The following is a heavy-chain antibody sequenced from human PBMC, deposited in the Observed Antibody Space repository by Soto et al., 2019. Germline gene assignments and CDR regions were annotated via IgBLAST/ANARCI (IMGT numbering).Heavy chain of an antibody. Sequence: DVQLLESGGHLVQPGGSLRLSCAASGFTFSSYAMSWVRQAPGKGLEWVSSVSAGGDMTYYSDSVKGRFTISRDNSNNGLFLEMIGLRIKDTAIYYCAQGARGRSGSPASYYNSGLDVWGQGTKVTVS. D-gene: IGHD3-10*01. CDR2: VSAGGDMT. CDR1: GFTFSSYA. CDR3: AQGARGRSGSPASYYNSGLDV. J-gene: IGHJ6*02. V-gene: IGHV3-23*01.